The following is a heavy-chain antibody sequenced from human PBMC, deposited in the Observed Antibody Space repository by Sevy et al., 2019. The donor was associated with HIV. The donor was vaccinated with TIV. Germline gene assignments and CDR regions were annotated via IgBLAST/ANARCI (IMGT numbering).Heavy chain of an antibody. D-gene: IGHD6-19*01. CDR3: AGRIAVAAFDY. J-gene: IGHJ4*01. Sequence: SETLSLTCTVSGGSFGSSSYYWNWIRQPAGKGLEWIGLIYTSGTTNYNPSLKSRVTMSVDTSKNQFSLKLSSVTAADTAVYYCAGRIAVAAFDYWGHGNLVTVSS. V-gene: IGHV4-61*02. CDR2: IYTSGTT. CDR1: GGSFGSSSYY.